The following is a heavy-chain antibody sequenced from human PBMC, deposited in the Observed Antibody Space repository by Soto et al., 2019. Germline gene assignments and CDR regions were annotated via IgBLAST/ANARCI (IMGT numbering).Heavy chain of an antibody. CDR2: IIPLLGIA. V-gene: IGHV1-69*02. Sequence: QVQLVQSGAEVKKPGSSVKVSCKASGGTFSSYTISWGRQAPGQGLEWMGRIIPLLGIANYAQKFQGRVTITADKSTSTAYMELSSLRSEDTAVYYCASLGRVVAGAFDIWGQGTMVTVSS. D-gene: IGHD2-15*01. CDR3: ASLGRVVAGAFDI. CDR1: GGTFSSYT. J-gene: IGHJ3*02.